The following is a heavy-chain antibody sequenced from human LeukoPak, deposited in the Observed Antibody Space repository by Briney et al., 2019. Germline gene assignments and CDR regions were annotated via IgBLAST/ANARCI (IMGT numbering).Heavy chain of an antibody. Sequence: GGSLRLSCAASGFTFSSYDMHWVRQATGKGLEWVSAIGTAGDTYYPGSVKGRFTTSRENAKNSLYLQMNSLRAGDTAVYYCARETNYYGMDVWGQGTTVTVSS. J-gene: IGHJ6*02. V-gene: IGHV3-13*01. CDR2: IGTAGDT. CDR1: GFTFSSYD. CDR3: ARETNYYGMDV.